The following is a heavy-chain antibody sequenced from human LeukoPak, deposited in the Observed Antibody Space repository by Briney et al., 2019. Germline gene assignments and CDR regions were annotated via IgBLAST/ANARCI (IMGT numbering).Heavy chain of an antibody. CDR3: VRDVRSGSSHFDY. Sequence: ASVKVSCKASGGTFSSYAISWVRQAPGQGLEWMGRIIPILGIANYAQKFQGRVTITADKSTSTAYMELSSLRSDDTAVYYCVRDVRSGSSHFDYWGQGTLVTVSS. CDR1: GGTFSSYA. V-gene: IGHV1-69*04. CDR2: IIPILGIA. D-gene: IGHD1-26*01. J-gene: IGHJ4*02.